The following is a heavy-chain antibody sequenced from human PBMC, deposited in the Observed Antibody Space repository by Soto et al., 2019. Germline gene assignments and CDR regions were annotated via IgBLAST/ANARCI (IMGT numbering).Heavy chain of an antibody. V-gene: IGHV3-11*06. Sequence: GGSLRLSCAASGFTFSDYYMSWIRQAPGKGLEWVSYISSSSSYTNYADSVKGRFTISRDNAKNSLYLQMNSLRAEDTAVYYCATLPLIYGSGSDGIDYWGQGT. CDR3: ATLPLIYGSGSDGIDY. CDR2: ISSSSSYT. D-gene: IGHD3-10*01. J-gene: IGHJ4*02. CDR1: GFTFSDYY.